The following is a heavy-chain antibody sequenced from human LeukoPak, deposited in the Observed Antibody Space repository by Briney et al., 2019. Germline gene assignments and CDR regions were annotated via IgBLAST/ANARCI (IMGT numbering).Heavy chain of an antibody. J-gene: IGHJ4*02. CDR3: ARTDSSGHIHY. V-gene: IGHV1-2*02. D-gene: IGHD3-22*01. CDR2: INPNSGGT. CDR1: GYTFTGYY. Sequence: ASVKVSCKASGYTFTGYYTHWVRQAPGQGLEWTGWINPNSGGTNYAQRFQGRVTVTTDTSITTAYMELSRLRSDDTAVYYCARTDSSGHIHYWGQGTLVTVSS.